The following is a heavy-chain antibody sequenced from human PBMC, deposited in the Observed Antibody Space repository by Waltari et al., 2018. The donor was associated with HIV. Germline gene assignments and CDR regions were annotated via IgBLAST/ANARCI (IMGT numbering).Heavy chain of an antibody. CDR2: ISSDASST. J-gene: IGHJ4*02. CDR3: ARIYSSGWYEYFDY. CDR1: GFTLSSYW. D-gene: IGHD6-19*01. V-gene: IGHV3-74*01. Sequence: EVQLVESGGGLVQPGGSLRPSCAASGFTLSSYWMHWVRQAPGKGLVWVSRISSDASSTSYADSVKGRFTISRDNAKNTLYLQMNSLRAEDTAVYYCARIYSSGWYEYFDYWGQGTLVTVSS.